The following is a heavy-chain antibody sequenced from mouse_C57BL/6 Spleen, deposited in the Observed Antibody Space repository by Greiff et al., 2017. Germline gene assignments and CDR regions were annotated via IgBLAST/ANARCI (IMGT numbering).Heavy chain of an antibody. CDR1: GYAFSSSW. CDR2: IYPGDGAT. CDR3: ARSDSAYAMDY. Sequence: VQLQQSGPELVKPGASVKISCKASGYAFSSSWMNWVKQRPGKGLEWIGRIYPGDGATNYNGNFKGKATLTADKSSSTAYMQLSSLTSEDSAVYYCARSDSAYAMDYWGQGTSVTVSS. J-gene: IGHJ4*01. D-gene: IGHD6-1*01. V-gene: IGHV1-82*01.